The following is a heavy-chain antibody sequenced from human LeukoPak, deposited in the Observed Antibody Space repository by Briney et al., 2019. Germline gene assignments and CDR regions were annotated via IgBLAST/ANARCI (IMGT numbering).Heavy chain of an antibody. Sequence: PSETLSLTCTVSGGSISSYYWSWIRQPAGKGLEWIGRIYSTGSTNYNPSLKSRVTMSVDTSKNQFSLRLRPVTAADTAVYYCARQIESAGTAGFDFWGQGALVTVSS. CDR2: IYSTGST. CDR3: ARQIESAGTAGFDF. CDR1: GGSISSYY. D-gene: IGHD6-13*01. V-gene: IGHV4-4*07. J-gene: IGHJ4*02.